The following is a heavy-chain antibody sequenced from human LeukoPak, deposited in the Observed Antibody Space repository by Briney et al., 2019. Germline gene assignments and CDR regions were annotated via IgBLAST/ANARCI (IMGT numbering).Heavy chain of an antibody. D-gene: IGHD3-10*01. V-gene: IGHV4-59*01. CDR2: IYYSGST. CDR1: GGSISSYY. J-gene: IGHJ6*02. CDR3: ARGKGGSGSFYYYGMDV. Sequence: PSETLSLTCTVSGGSISSYYWSWIRQPPGKGLEWIGYIYYSGSTNYNPSLKSRVTISVDTSKNQFSLKLSSVTAADTAVYYCARGKGGSGSFYYYGMDVWGQGTMVTVSS.